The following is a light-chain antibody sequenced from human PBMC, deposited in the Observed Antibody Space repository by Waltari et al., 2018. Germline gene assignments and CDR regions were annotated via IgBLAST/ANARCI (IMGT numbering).Light chain of an antibody. J-gene: IGLJ3*02. V-gene: IGLV1-44*01. CDR3: AAWDDSLNGWV. CDR1: SSNIGSNP. Sequence: QSVLTQPPSASGTPGQRVTISCSGSSSNIGSNPVNWYQQPPGTAPNLPIYSNKHLPSWFPDRFAGSKSCTSAFLAISGLQSEDEADYYCAAWDDSLNGWVFGGGTKLTVL. CDR2: SNK.